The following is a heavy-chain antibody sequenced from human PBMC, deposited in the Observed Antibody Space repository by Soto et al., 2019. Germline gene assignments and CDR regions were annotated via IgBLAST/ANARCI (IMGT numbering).Heavy chain of an antibody. J-gene: IGHJ4*02. CDR2: ISGSGGST. D-gene: IGHD3-10*01. Sequence: GGSLRLSCAASGFTFSSYAMSWVRQAPGKGLEWVSAISGSGGSTYYADSVKGRFTISRDNSKNTLYLQMNSLRAEDTAVYYCAKDRGTMVRGVTTYYFDYWGQGTLVTVSS. CDR1: GFTFSSYA. CDR3: AKDRGTMVRGVTTYYFDY. V-gene: IGHV3-23*01.